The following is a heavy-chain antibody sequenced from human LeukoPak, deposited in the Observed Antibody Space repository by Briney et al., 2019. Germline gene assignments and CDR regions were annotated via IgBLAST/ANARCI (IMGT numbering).Heavy chain of an antibody. V-gene: IGHV4-59*01. CDR3: ARSAGEWEHFDY. Sequence: SETLSLTCTVSGGSISGYYWSWIRQSPGKGLEWIAYKYYRGSSNYNPSLKSRITTSVDMSKKQVSLKLSSMTAADTAVYYCARSAGEWEHFDYWGQGIGVTVS. J-gene: IGHJ4*02. CDR1: GGSISGYY. D-gene: IGHD1-26*01. CDR2: KYYRGSS.